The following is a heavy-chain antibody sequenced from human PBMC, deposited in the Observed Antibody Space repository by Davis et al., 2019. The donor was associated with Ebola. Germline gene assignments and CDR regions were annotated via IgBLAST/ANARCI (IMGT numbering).Heavy chain of an antibody. CDR3: ARVRWYSSSWKKRLWYFDL. Sequence: ALVKVSCKASGYTFTSYDINWVRQATGQGLEWMGWMNPNSGNTGYAQKFQGRVTMTRNTSISTAYMELSSLRSEDTAVYYCARVRWYSSSWKKRLWYFDLWGRGTLVTVSS. CDR2: MNPNSGNT. J-gene: IGHJ2*01. V-gene: IGHV1-8*01. D-gene: IGHD6-13*01. CDR1: GYTFTSYD.